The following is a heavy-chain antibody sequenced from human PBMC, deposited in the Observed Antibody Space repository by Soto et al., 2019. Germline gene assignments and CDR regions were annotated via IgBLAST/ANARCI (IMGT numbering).Heavy chain of an antibody. J-gene: IGHJ6*02. CDR1: GFTFSSYS. CDR3: AREKYSSSWYNFYYYGMDV. V-gene: IGHV3-21*01. Sequence: EVQLVESGGGLVQPGGSLRLSCAASGFTFSSYSMNWVRQAPGKGLEWVSSISSSSSYIYYADSVKGRFTISRDNAKNSLYLQMNSLRAEDTAVYYCAREKYSSSWYNFYYYGMDVWGQGTTVTVSS. CDR2: ISSSSSYI. D-gene: IGHD6-13*01.